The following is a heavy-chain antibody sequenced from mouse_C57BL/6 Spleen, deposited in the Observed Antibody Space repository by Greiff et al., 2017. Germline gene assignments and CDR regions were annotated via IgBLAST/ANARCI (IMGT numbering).Heavy chain of an antibody. CDR3: EREGSYYYGSSYVWYFDV. Sequence: QVHVKQPGAELVKPGASVKMSCKASGYTFTSYWITWVKQRPGQGLEWIGDIYPGSGSTNYNEKFKSKATLTVDTSSSTAYMPLSSLTSEDSAVYYVEREGSYYYGSSYVWYFDVWGTGTT. V-gene: IGHV1-55*01. D-gene: IGHD1-1*01. CDR1: GYTFTSYW. J-gene: IGHJ1*03. CDR2: IYPGSGST.